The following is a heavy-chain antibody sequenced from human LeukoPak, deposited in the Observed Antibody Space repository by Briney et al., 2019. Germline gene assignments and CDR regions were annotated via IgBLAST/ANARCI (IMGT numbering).Heavy chain of an antibody. CDR2: INHSGST. CDR3: AKDQIPTSYDTSGFDAFDI. D-gene: IGHD3-22*01. V-gene: IGHV4-34*01. J-gene: IGHJ3*02. Sequence: KPSETLSLTCAVYGGSFSGYYWSWIRQPPGKGLEWIGEINHSGSTNYNPSLKSRVTISVDTSKNQFSLKLSSVTAADTAVYYCAKDQIPTSYDTSGFDAFDIWGQGTMVTVSS. CDR1: GGSFSGYY.